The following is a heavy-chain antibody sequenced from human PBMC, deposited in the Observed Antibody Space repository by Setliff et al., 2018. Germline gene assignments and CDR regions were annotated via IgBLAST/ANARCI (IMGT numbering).Heavy chain of an antibody. D-gene: IGHD3-16*01. Sequence: PGGSLRLSCAASGFTFDDYGMSWVRQAPGKGLERLANINEDGSHKWYVDSVKGRFTISRDNAKNSLYLQMNGLRAEDTAVYYCARDPAYGAFDIWGQGTMVTVSS. V-gene: IGHV3-7*03. CDR2: INEDGSHK. CDR3: ARDPAYGAFDI. J-gene: IGHJ3*02. CDR1: GFTFDDYG.